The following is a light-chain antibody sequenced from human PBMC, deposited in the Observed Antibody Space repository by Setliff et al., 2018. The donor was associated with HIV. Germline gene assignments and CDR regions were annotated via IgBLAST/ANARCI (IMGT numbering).Light chain of an antibody. CDR2: EVT. CDR3: SSFGSSNTRV. CDR1: SNDVGGYNY. Sequence: QSVLAQPASVSGSPGQSITISCTGTSNDVGGYNYVCWYQQHPGKAPKLMIYEVTNRPSGVSYRFSGSKSGNTASLTISGLQAEDEAEYYCSSFGSSNTRVFGTGTKVTVL. V-gene: IGLV2-14*01. J-gene: IGLJ1*01.